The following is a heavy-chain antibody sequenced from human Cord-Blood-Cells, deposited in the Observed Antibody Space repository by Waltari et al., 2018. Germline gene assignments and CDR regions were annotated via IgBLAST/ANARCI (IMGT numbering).Heavy chain of an antibody. Sequence: QVQLVQYGAEAKKPGSSVQVSCKASAGTLRRYPLRWVRQAPGQGLEWMGVIIPIFGTANYAQKVQGRVTITADESTSTAYMELSSLRSEDTAVYYCARRSNYYDSSGYYFDYWGQGTLVTVSS. J-gene: IGHJ4*02. V-gene: IGHV1-69*01. CDR1: AGTLRRYP. D-gene: IGHD3-22*01. CDR2: IIPIFGTA. CDR3: ARRSNYYDSSGYYFDY.